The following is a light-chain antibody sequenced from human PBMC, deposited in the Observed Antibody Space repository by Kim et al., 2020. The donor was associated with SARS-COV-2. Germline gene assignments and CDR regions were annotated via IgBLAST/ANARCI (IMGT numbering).Light chain of an antibody. V-gene: IGKV1-5*01. CDR2: NAS. J-gene: IGKJ4*01. CDR1: QSFSGR. CDR3: QQLGLT. Sequence: DIQMTQSPSTLSASVGDRVTITCRASQSFSGRLAWYQQKPGKAPKLLIYNASSLESGVPSRFSGSGSGTEFTLTISSLQPDDFATYYCQQLGLTFGGGTKVDIK.